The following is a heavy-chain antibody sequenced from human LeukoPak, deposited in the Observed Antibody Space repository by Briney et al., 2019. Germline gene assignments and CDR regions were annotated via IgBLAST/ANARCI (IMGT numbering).Heavy chain of an antibody. Sequence: GESLKISCKGSGYSFTSYWIGWVRQMPGKCLEWMGIIYPGDSDTRYSPSFQGQVTISADKSISTAYLQWSSLKASDNAMYYCATTGPEYSRSWYWRNWGQGTLVTVSS. CDR2: IYPGDSDT. J-gene: IGHJ4*02. CDR1: GYSFTSYW. V-gene: IGHV5-51*01. CDR3: ATTGPEYSRSWYWRN. D-gene: IGHD6-13*01.